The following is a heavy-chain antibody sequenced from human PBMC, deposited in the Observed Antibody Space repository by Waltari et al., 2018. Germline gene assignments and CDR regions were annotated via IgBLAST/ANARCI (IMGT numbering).Heavy chain of an antibody. CDR2: IKQDGSEK. Sequence: EVQLVESGGGLVQPGGSLRLSCAASGFTFSSYWMSWVRQAPGKGLEWVAIKQDGSEKYYVDSVKGRFTISRDNAKNSLYLQMNSLRAEDTAVYYCARNLLDYDILTGYYYYYGMDVWGQGTTVIVSS. CDR1: GFTFSSYW. J-gene: IGHJ6*02. D-gene: IGHD3-9*01. V-gene: IGHV3-7*01. CDR3: ARNLLDYDILTGYYYYYGMDV.